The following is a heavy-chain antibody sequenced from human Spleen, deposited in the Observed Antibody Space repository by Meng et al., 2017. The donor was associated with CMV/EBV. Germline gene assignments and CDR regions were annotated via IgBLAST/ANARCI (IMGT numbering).Heavy chain of an antibody. CDR3: ARDPPYYYDSTGYLRDY. V-gene: IGHV1-69*12. J-gene: IGHJ4*02. D-gene: IGHD3-22*01. Sequence: QVQLVQSGAEVKKPGSSVKVSCKASGGTFSSYAISWVRQAPGQGLEWMGGIIPIFGTANYAQKFQGRVTITADESTSTAYMELSSLRSEDTAVYYCARDPPYYYDSTGYLRDYWGQGTLVTVSS. CDR2: IIPIFGTA. CDR1: GGTFSSYA.